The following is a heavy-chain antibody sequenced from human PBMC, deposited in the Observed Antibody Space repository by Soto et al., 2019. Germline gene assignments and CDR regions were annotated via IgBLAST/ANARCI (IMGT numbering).Heavy chain of an antibody. J-gene: IGHJ6*02. CDR2: TTYDGGIK. CDR3: AGALENPYFYYGLNV. D-gene: IGHD1-1*01. CDR1: GFMFSSYG. V-gene: IGHV3-30*03. Sequence: XGSLGLSCAASGFMFSSYGMEGVRLAPGKGLEWVAATTYDGGIKHYVDSVKGRFTISRDNSKNTLYLQMNSLRVEDTATYYCAGALENPYFYYGLNVWGQGTTVTV.